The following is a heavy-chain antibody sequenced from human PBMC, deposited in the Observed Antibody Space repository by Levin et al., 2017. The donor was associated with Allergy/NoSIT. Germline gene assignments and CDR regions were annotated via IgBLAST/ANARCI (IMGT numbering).Heavy chain of an antibody. CDR2: IYTSGST. J-gene: IGHJ5*02. V-gene: IGHV4-4*07. D-gene: IGHD3-10*01. CDR1: GGSISSYY. Sequence: SETLSLTCTVSGGSISSYYWSWIRQPAGKGLEWIGRIYTSGSTNYNPSLKSRVTMSVDTSKNQFSLKLSSVTAADTAVYYCARDFRGDMVRGVIITNWFDPWGQGTLVTVSS. CDR3: ARDFRGDMVRGVIITNWFDP.